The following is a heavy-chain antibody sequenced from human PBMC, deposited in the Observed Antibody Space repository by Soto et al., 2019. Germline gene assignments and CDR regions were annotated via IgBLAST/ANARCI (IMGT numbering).Heavy chain of an antibody. CDR1: GGTFSSYT. J-gene: IGHJ4*02. Sequence: QVQLVQSGAEVKKPGSSVKVSCKASGGTFSSYTITWVRQAPGQGLEWMGRIIPILGIANYAQKFQGRVTITADKSTSTAYMELSSLRSEDTAVYYWARDLDSGYDLHWGQGTLVTVSS. CDR3: ARDLDSGYDLH. CDR2: IIPILGIA. V-gene: IGHV1-69*08. D-gene: IGHD5-12*01.